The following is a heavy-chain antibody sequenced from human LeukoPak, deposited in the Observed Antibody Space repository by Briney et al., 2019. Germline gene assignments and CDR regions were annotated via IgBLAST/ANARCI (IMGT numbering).Heavy chain of an antibody. Sequence: GGSLRLSCAASGFTFSSYAMSWVRQAPGKGLEWVSAISGSGGSTYYADSVKGRFTISRDNSKNTLYLQMNSLRAEDTAVYYCAKDPLPYCSSTSCYYFDYWGQGTLVTVSS. J-gene: IGHJ4*02. D-gene: IGHD2-2*01. V-gene: IGHV3-23*01. CDR2: ISGSGGST. CDR3: AKDPLPYCSSTSCYYFDY. CDR1: GFTFSSYA.